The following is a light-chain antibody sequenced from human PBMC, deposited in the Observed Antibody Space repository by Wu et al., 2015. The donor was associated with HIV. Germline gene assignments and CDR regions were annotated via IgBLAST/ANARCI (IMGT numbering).Light chain of an antibody. J-gene: IGKJ4*01. CDR1: QGISKS. CDR3: QQYYSTPLT. CDR2: AAS. V-gene: IGKV1-NL1*01. Sequence: DIQMTQSPSSLSASVGDRVTITCRASQGISKSLARYQQKPGKAPKLLLFAASRLESGVPSRFSGSGSVTDYTLTISSLQPEDFAIYYCQQYYSTPLTFGGGTKVEIK.